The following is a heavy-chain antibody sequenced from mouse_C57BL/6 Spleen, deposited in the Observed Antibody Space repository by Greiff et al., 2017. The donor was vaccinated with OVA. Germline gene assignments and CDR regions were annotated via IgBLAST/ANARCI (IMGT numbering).Heavy chain of an antibody. CDR1: GYTFTSYW. J-gene: IGHJ2*01. V-gene: IGHV1-7*01. D-gene: IGHD2-3*01. CDR2: INPSSGYT. Sequence: VQLQESGAELAKPGASVKLSCKASGYTFTSYWMHWVKQRPGQGLEWIGYINPSSGYTNYNQKFKDKATLTADKSSSTAYMQLSSLTYEDSAVYYCTFYDAIFDYWGQGTTLTVSS. CDR3: TFYDAIFDY.